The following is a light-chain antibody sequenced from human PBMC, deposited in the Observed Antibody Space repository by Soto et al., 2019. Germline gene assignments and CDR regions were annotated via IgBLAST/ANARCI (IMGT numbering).Light chain of an antibody. J-gene: IGKJ2*01. CDR2: SAS. CDR3: QHGYVDPYT. V-gene: IGKV1-39*01. Sequence: SSLSASICYPVTITFRASQDIKVYLNWYQQKKGEVPNLLIYSASTLHSGVPSRFTGSGSDTDFTITIRSMKNEDFETYYCQHGYVDPYTFGQGTKVDIK. CDR1: QDIKVY.